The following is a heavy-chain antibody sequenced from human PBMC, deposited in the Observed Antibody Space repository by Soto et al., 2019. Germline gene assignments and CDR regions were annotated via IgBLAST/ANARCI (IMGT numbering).Heavy chain of an antibody. J-gene: IGHJ6*02. CDR1: GFTFSDYS. CDR2: ISSSSSTI. D-gene: IGHD2-15*01. CDR3: ARGRVRCSGGKCYSEDYYYGMDV. V-gene: IGHV3-48*02. Sequence: DVQLVESGGGLVQPGGSLRLSCATSGFTFSDYSMNWVRQAPGKGLEWLSYISSSSSTIYYADSVKGRFTISRDNAKNSLNLQLNSLRDEDTAVYYCARGRVRCSGGKCYSEDYYYGMDVWGQGTTVTVSS.